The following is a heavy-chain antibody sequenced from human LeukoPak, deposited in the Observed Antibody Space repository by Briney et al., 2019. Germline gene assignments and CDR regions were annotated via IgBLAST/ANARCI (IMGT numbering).Heavy chain of an antibody. J-gene: IGHJ4*02. V-gene: IGHV3-21*01. D-gene: IGHD3-9*01. CDR2: ISSSSSYI. CDR1: GFTFSSYS. Sequence: GGSLRLSCAASGFTFSSYSMNWVRQAPGKGLEWVSSISSSSSYIYYADSVKGRFTISRDNAKNSLYLQMNSLRAEDTAVYYCAKNTSPFDPGDYWGQGTLVTVSS. CDR3: AKNTSPFDPGDY.